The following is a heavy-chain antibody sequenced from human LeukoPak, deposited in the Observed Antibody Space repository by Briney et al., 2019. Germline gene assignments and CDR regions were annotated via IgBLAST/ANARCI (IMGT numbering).Heavy chain of an antibody. J-gene: IGHJ4*02. D-gene: IGHD3-3*01. CDR2: INPSGGST. Sequence: GASVKVSCKASGYTFTSYYMHWVRQAPGQGLEWMGIINPSGGSTSYAQKFQGRVTMTRDTSTSTVYMELSSLRSEDTAVYYCARGGSITIFGVVSLRSRFENDYWGQGTLVTVSS. CDR1: GYTFTSYY. V-gene: IGHV1-46*01. CDR3: ARGGSITIFGVVSLRSRFENDY.